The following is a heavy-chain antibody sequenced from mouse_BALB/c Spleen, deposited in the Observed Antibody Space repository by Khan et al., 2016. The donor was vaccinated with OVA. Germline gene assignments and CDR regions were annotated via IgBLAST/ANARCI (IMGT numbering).Heavy chain of an antibody. CDR1: GYSFTSGYG. CDR2: ISYSGST. Sequence: EVELVESGPGLVKPSQSLSLTCTVTGYSFTSGYGWNWIRQLPGNILELVGYISYSGSTNYNPSLKSRISFTRDTSKNHFFLQLNSVTTEDTATYYCARTARIKYWGQGTTLTVSS. V-gene: IGHV3-2*02. D-gene: IGHD1-2*01. J-gene: IGHJ2*01. CDR3: ARTARIKY.